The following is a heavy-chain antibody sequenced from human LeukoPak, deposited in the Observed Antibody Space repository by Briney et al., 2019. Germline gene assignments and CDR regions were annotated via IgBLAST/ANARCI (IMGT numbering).Heavy chain of an antibody. CDR3: ATDRGGWTS. V-gene: IGHV3-74*01. J-gene: IGHJ4*02. CDR1: GFTFSSYL. D-gene: IGHD3-10*01. CDR2: ITGDGSNT. Sequence: GGSLRLSCAASGFTFSSYLMHWVRQAPGKGLVWVSRITGDGSNTLYADSVQGRFTISRDNAKNTLYLQMNSLRAEDTAVYYCATDRGGWTSWGQGTLVTVSS.